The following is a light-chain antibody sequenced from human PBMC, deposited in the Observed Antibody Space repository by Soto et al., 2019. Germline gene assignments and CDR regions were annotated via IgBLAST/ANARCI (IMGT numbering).Light chain of an antibody. Sequence: QTVVTQPPSASGTPGQRVTISCSGSSSNIGSNTVNWYQQLPGTAPKLLIYSNNQRPSGVPDRFSGSKSATSASLAISGLQFEDEADYYCAAWDDSLNGLYVFGTGTKLTVL. CDR3: AAWDDSLNGLYV. V-gene: IGLV1-44*01. CDR1: SSNIGSNT. J-gene: IGLJ1*01. CDR2: SNN.